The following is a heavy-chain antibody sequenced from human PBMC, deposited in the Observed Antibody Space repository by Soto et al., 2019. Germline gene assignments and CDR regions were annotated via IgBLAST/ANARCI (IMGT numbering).Heavy chain of an antibody. J-gene: IGHJ4*02. CDR1: GGSISSGGYY. V-gene: IGHV4-31*03. CDR3: ARGGYYDSSGYYYHY. D-gene: IGHD3-22*01. Sequence: QVQLQESGPGLVKPSQTLSLTCTVSGGSISSGGYYWSWIRQHPGKGREWIGYIYYSGSTYYNPSLKSRVTTPVDPSKNQFSLKLSSATAADTAVYYCARGGYYDSSGYYYHYWGQGTLVTVSS. CDR2: IYYSGST.